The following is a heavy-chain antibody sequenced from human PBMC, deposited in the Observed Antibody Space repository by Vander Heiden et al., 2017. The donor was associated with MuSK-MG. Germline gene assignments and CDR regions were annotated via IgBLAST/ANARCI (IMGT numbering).Heavy chain of an antibody. CDR1: GFTFSSYA. CDR2: ISTGGGTI. Sequence: EVQLLESGGGLVQLGGSLRLSCAASGFTFSSYAMSWVRQAPGKGLEWVSTISTGGGTIYYADALKGRFTISRDNSKITLYLQMNRMRAEDTAVFYCARELGHSYNYPSDYWGQGTLVTISS. D-gene: IGHD5-18*01. V-gene: IGHV3-23*01. J-gene: IGHJ4*02. CDR3: ARELGHSYNYPSDY.